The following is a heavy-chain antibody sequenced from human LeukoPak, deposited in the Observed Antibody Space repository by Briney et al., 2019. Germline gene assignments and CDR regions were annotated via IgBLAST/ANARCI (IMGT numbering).Heavy chain of an antibody. V-gene: IGHV3-30*02. D-gene: IGHD3-3*01. J-gene: IGHJ6*02. CDR2: IAYDGSNE. Sequence: GGSLRLSCAASGFTFSSYGMKWVRQAPGKWLEWVATIAYDGSNEFYADSVKGRFTISRDNSKNTLYLQINSLRAEDTAVYYCAKCVTMPGRIYTIVVCGQGTTVTVSS. CDR3: AKCVTMPGRIYTIVV. CDR1: GFTFSSYG.